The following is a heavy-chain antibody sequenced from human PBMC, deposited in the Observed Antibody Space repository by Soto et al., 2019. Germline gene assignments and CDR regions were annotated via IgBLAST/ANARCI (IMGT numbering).Heavy chain of an antibody. Sequence: QVQLVQSGAEVKKPGASLKVSCKASGYTFTVYYMHCVRQAPGQGLEWMGWINPNSGGTNYAQKLQGWVTMTRDTSISTAYMELSRLRSDDTAVYYCARVRLSYYYDSSGYVQAFDIWGQGTMVTVSS. D-gene: IGHD3-22*01. CDR1: GYTFTVYY. CDR2: INPNSGGT. J-gene: IGHJ3*02. V-gene: IGHV1-2*04. CDR3: ARVRLSYYYDSSGYVQAFDI.